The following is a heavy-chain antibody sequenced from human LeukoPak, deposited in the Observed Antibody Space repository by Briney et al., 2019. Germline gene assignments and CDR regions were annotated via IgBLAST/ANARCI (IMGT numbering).Heavy chain of an antibody. CDR1: GDPISSYY. CDR3: AREDPQTKVPEGMDV. J-gene: IGHJ6*02. CDR2: IYTSGTT. D-gene: IGHD4/OR15-4a*01. Sequence: SETLSLTCTVSGDPISSYYWSWIRQPAGKGLEWIGRIYTSGTTNYNSSLKSQLTMSVDTSKNQFSLKLNSVTAADTAVYYCAREDPQTKVPEGMDVWGQGTTVTVSS. V-gene: IGHV4-4*07.